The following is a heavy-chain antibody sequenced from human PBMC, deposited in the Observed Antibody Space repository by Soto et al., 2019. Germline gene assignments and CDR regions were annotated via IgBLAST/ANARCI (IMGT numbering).Heavy chain of an antibody. CDR2: IGYGGGGT. V-gene: IGHV3-23*01. CDR1: GLTFSNYA. Sequence: EVQLLESGGGLVQPGGSLRLSCVASGLTFSNYAMHWVRQAPGKVLEWVSGIGYGGGGTYYADSVKGRLTISRHNSKNTVYLQMSSLRAEDTAVYYCVKDKGSTVSPSDYYYNGMDVWGQGTTVTVSS. CDR3: VKDKGSTVSPSDYYYNGMDV. D-gene: IGHD4-17*01. J-gene: IGHJ6*02.